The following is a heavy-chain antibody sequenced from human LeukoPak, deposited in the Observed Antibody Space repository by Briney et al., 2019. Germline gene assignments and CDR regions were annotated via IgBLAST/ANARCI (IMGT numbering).Heavy chain of an antibody. CDR2: IWYDGSKK. V-gene: IGHV3-33*01. CDR3: ARDLCSTTSCLDY. CDR1: GFTFSNYG. Sequence: SGGSLRLSCAASGFTFSNYGMFWVRQAPGKGLEWVAVIWYDGSKKYYVDSVKGRFTISREDSENTLYLQMNSLRAEDTAVYYCARDLCSTTSCLDYWGQGTLVTVSS. D-gene: IGHD2-2*01. J-gene: IGHJ4*02.